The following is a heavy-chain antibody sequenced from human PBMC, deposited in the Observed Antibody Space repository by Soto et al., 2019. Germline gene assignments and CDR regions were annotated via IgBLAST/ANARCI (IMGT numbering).Heavy chain of an antibody. D-gene: IGHD6-13*01. V-gene: IGHV3-23*01. Sequence: EVQLLESGGGLVQPGGSLKLSCAASGFPFSGDSLSWVRQTPGKGLEWVAGISGTGYSRYHADSVMGRFSISRDNFKSTLYLELSSLRAEDTALYYCAKSRGDSWPTYFFDLWGQGTLVTVSS. CDR2: ISGTGYSR. CDR1: GFPFSGDS. J-gene: IGHJ4*02. CDR3: AKSRGDSWPTYFFDL.